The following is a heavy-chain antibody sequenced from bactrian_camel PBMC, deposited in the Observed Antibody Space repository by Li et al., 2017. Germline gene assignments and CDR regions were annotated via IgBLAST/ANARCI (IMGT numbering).Heavy chain of an antibody. J-gene: IGHJ6*01. Sequence: HVQLVESGGGSVQPGGSLRLSCEASGFAFSSFTMNWVRQGPGKALEWVSCITTGHTSFYADSVKGRFTISRDNAKNTVYLQLNSLKTEDTGMYFCTRDRPPASVRDGTRSPTKNDFGYWGQGTQVTVS. CDR2: ITTGHTS. CDR3: TRDRPPASVRDGTRSPTKNDFGY. CDR1: GFAFSSFT. V-gene: IGHV3S1*01. D-gene: IGHD6*01.